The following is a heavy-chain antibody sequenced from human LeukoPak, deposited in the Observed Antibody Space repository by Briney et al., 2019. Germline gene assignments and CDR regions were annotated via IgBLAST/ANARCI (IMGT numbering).Heavy chain of an antibody. D-gene: IGHD3-22*01. Sequence: SETLSFTCAVSGGSISSGGYSWSWIRQPPGKGLEWIGYIYHSGSTYYNPSLKSRVTISVDRSKNQFSLKLSSVTAADTAVYYCARVSYYDSSDRYFDYWGQGTLVTVSS. J-gene: IGHJ4*02. CDR2: IYHSGST. CDR3: ARVSYYDSSDRYFDY. CDR1: GGSISSGGYS. V-gene: IGHV4-30-2*01.